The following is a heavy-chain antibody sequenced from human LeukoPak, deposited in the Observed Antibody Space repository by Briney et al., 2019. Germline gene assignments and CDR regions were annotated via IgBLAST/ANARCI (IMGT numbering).Heavy chain of an antibody. J-gene: IGHJ4*02. D-gene: IGHD5-24*01. Sequence: PGGSLRLSCAASGLTFSDNYMDWVRQAPGKGLEWVGRSRNRDNSYITEYAASVEGRFTILRDDSKKSLYLQMNSLKTEDTAVFYCANFFGNNFGFWGQGTLVTVSS. CDR2: SRNRDNSYIT. V-gene: IGHV3-72*01. CDR3: ANFFGNNFGF. CDR1: GLTFSDNY.